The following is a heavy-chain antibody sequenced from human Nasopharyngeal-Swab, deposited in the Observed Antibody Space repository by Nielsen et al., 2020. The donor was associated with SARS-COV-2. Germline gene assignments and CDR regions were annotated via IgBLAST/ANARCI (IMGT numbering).Heavy chain of an antibody. V-gene: IGHV6-1*01. CDR3: ARARGAYGDYYYYYYTDV. Sequence: SETLSLTCAISGASVSSSSAAWNWIGQSPSRGLEWLGRTYYRSKWYNDYAVSVKSRITINPDTSKNQFSLHLNSVTPEDTAVYYCARARGAYGDYYYYYYTDVWGKGTTVTVSS. J-gene: IGHJ6*03. D-gene: IGHD4-17*01. CDR1: GASVSSSSAA. CDR2: TYYRSKWYN.